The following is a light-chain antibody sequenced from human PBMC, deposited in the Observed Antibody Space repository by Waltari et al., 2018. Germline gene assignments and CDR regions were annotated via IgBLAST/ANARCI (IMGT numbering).Light chain of an antibody. Sequence: DIQVTQSPSTLSASVGDRVTITCRASQSSGTYCTWYQKKPGKAPNLLIYEASTLETGGPSRFSGSGSGTEFSLTISSLQPDDFATYYCQQYNSYPITFGQGTRLELK. J-gene: IGKJ5*01. V-gene: IGKV1-5*03. CDR1: QSSGTY. CDR2: EAS. CDR3: QQYNSYPIT.